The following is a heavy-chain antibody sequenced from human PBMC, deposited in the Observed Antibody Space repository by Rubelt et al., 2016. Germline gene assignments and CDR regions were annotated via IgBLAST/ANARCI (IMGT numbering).Heavy chain of an antibody. CDR1: GFTFSNAW. CDR2: IKSKTDGGTT. Sequence: EVQLVESGGGLVKPGGSLRLSCAASGFTFSNAWMNWFRQAPGEGLEWVGRIKSKTDGGTTDYAAPVKCRFTISRDDSKNKLYLQRNSRKTEDTDVYYCMSVGPVGPIDYWGQGTLVTVSS. V-gene: IGHV3-15*07. D-gene: IGHD1-14*01. J-gene: IGHJ4*02. CDR3: MSVGPVGPIDY.